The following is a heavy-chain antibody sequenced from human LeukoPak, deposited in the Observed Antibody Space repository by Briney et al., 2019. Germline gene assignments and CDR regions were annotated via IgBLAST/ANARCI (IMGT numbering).Heavy chain of an antibody. CDR1: GGSFNHYY. CDR3: ARGGRAGRSDFEF. J-gene: IGHJ4*02. Sequence: PSQTLSLTCAVYGGSFNHYYWSWISQRPGKGLECVGEINHAGITTYNPSLTSRITISVDASKNQFSLRLTSVTAADTAVYYCARGGRAGRSDFEFWGQGTLVTVSS. V-gene: IGHV4-34*01. D-gene: IGHD6-13*01. CDR2: INHAGIT.